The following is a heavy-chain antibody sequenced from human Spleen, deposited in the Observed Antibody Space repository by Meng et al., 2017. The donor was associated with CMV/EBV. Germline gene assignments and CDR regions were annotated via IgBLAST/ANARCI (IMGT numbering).Heavy chain of an antibody. CDR1: GYSFSGYW. CDR2: INTDGSNT. CDR3: ARDYNYYDSYGYFDF. V-gene: IGHV3-74*01. D-gene: IGHD3-22*01. Sequence: SGYSFSGYWMYWVRQAPGKGLLWVSRINTDGSNTDYADSVKGRFTVSRDNAKKTLYLQMNSLRAEDTAVYYCARDYNYYDSYGYFDFWGQGTLVTVSS. J-gene: IGHJ4*02.